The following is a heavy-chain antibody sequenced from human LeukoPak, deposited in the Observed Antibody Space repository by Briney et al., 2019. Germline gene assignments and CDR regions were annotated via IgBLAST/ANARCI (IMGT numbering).Heavy chain of an antibody. CDR2: INHSGST. V-gene: IGHV4-34*01. J-gene: IGHJ5*02. CDR1: GGSISSYY. CDR3: APRPDIAATGPGWFDP. Sequence: SETLSLTCTVSGGSISSYYWSWIRQPPGKGLEWIGEINHSGSTNYNSSLKSRVTISVDTSKNQFSLKLSSVTAADTAVYYCAPRPDIAATGPGWFDPWGQGTLVTVSS. D-gene: IGHD6-13*01.